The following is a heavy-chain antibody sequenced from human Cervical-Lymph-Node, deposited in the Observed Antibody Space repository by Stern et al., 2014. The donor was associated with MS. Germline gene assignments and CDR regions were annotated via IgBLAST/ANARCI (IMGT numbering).Heavy chain of an antibody. CDR3: ARGDSEAPIYYFDY. D-gene: IGHD2-21*01. CDR2: ITPLFDAT. J-gene: IGHJ4*02. V-gene: IGHV1-69*01. Sequence: QVQLVQYGAEVKKPGSSVKVSCQTSGGTFSTFAIGWVRQAPGQGLEWMGGITPLFDATNYAQKFQGRLTITADESTRTAYMELSSLRPDDTAMYYCARGDSEAPIYYFDYWGQGTLVTVSS. CDR1: GGTFSTFA.